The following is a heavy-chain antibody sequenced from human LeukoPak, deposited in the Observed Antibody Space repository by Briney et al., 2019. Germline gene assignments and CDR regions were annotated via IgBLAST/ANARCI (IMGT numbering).Heavy chain of an antibody. CDR2: IYPADSDT. CDR1: GYIFTNYW. Sequence: GESLKISCQVSGYIFTNYWIGWVRQMPGKGLESMGIIYPADSDTTYSPSFQGHVTISADKSISTAYLQWSSLKASDTAMYYCARHYYDSPFDPWGQGTLVTVSS. V-gene: IGHV5-51*01. J-gene: IGHJ5*02. D-gene: IGHD3-22*01. CDR3: ARHYYDSPFDP.